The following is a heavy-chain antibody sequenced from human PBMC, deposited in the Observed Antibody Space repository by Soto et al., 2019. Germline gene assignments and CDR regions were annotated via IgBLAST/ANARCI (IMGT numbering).Heavy chain of an antibody. V-gene: IGHV4-59*08. CDR2: IHYSDNI. J-gene: IGHJ5*01. CDR1: GDSISSSF. D-gene: IGHD1-20*01. Sequence: PSETLSLTCTVSGDSISSSFWHWIRQPPEKGLEWIGFIHYSDNIIYNPSLRSRVTISLDASLNQFSLKLSSVSAADTAVYYCARRGAQDSRIIADNWFDSWGQGTLVTVSS. CDR3: ARRGAQDSRIIADNWFDS.